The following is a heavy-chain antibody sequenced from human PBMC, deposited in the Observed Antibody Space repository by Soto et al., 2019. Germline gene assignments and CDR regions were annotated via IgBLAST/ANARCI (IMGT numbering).Heavy chain of an antibody. D-gene: IGHD3-9*01. Sequence: ASVKVSCKASGYTFTGYYMHWVLQAPGQGLEWMGWINPNSGGTNYAQKFQGRVTMTRDTSISTAYMELSRLRSDDTAVYYCAREDLLNYDILTGYRFDGMDVWGQGTTVTVSS. V-gene: IGHV1-2*02. CDR2: INPNSGGT. CDR1: GYTFTGYY. CDR3: AREDLLNYDILTGYRFDGMDV. J-gene: IGHJ6*02.